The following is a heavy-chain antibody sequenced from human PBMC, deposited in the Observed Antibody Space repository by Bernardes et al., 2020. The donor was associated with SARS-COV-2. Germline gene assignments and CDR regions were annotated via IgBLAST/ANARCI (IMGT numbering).Heavy chain of an antibody. CDR2: IGGGDDTI. CDR1: GFSFSIYA. Sequence: GGSLRLSCAASGFSFSIYAMTWLRQPPGKGLEWVSYIGGGDDTIHYADSVRGRFTISRDNSKKTLFLQMNSLRPEDTAVYYCVKPVQWIVGLHSWGPGTLVTVSS. J-gene: IGHJ4*02. V-gene: IGHV3-23*01. CDR3: VKPVQWIVGLHS. D-gene: IGHD6-19*01.